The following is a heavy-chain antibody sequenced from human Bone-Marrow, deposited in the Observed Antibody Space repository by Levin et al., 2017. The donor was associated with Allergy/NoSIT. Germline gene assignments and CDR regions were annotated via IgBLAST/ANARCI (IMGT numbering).Heavy chain of an antibody. D-gene: IGHD2-8*02. Sequence: GGSLRLSCAASGFTFTSYAIHWVRQAPGRGLQWVAMMSYDGTSKYDAESVRGRFTVSRDNSRNIVYLFMNNLRAGDTAVYYCAREGGVHTPYFDSWGQGTPVTVSS. V-gene: IGHV3-30*04. J-gene: IGHJ4*02. CDR3: AREGGVHTPYFDS. CDR2: MSYDGTSK. CDR1: GFTFTSYA.